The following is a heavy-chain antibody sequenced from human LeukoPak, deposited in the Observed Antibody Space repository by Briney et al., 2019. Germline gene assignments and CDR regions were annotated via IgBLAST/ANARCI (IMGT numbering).Heavy chain of an antibody. J-gene: IGHJ4*02. V-gene: IGHV3-74*01. CDR3: TRGLQGIDY. CDR1: GFAVSMYW. CDR2: IDTDVSAT. D-gene: IGHD4-11*01. Sequence: GGSLRLSCAASGFAVSMYWMHWVRQAPGKGLVWVSRIDTDVSATDYADSVKGRFTISRDNAKNTLHLQMNSLRAEDTAVYYCTRGLQGIDYWGQGTLVTVSS.